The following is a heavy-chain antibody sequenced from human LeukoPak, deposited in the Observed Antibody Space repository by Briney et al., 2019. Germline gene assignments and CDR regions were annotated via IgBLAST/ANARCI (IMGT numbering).Heavy chain of an antibody. CDR3: ARVGFDY. CDR2: TRNKANSYTT. D-gene: IGHD1-26*01. V-gene: IGHV3-72*01. Sequence: GGSLRLSCAASGFTFSDHYMDWVRQAPGKGLEWVGRTRNKANSYTTEYAASVKGRFTISRDDSKNSLYLQMNSLKTEDMAVYYCARVGFDYWGQGTLVTVSS. J-gene: IGHJ4*02. CDR1: GFTFSDHY.